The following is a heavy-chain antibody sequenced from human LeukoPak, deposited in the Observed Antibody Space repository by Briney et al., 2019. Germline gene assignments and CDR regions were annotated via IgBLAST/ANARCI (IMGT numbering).Heavy chain of an antibody. CDR1: GYTFTSYY. CDR3: ARRGYSSSWYGDYFDY. D-gene: IGHD6-13*01. J-gene: IGHJ4*02. CDR2: INPSGGST. Sequence: ASVKVSCKASGYTFTSYYMHWVRQAPGQGLEWMGIINPSGGSTSYAQKCQGRVTMTRDTSTSSVYMELSSLRSEDTAVYYCARRGYSSSWYGDYFDYWGQGTLVTVSS. V-gene: IGHV1-46*01.